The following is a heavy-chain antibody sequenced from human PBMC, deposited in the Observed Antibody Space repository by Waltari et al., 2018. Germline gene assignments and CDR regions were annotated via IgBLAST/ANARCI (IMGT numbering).Heavy chain of an antibody. CDR2: IYYSGST. V-gene: IGHV4-59*01. CDR3: ARYEGVFDY. J-gene: IGHJ4*02. CDR1: GGPISSYY. D-gene: IGHD3-10*01. Sequence: QVQLQESGPGLVQPSETLSLTCTVSGGPISSYYWSWIRQPPGKGLEWIGYIYYSGSTNYNPSLKSRVTISVDTSKNQFSLKLSSVTAADTAVYYCARYEGVFDYWGQGTLVTVSS.